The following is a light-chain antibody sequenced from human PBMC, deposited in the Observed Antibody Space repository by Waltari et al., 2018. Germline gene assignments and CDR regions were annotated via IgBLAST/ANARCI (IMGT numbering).Light chain of an antibody. Sequence: DVVMTQSPDSLAVSLGERATINCKSSQSLLYTSNNKNYLAWYQQKPGQPPKILMYWVSIRESGVPDRVSGSGSGTDCTLPISGLHAEDVASYFCLQYLHTPRTFGQGTKVEIK. CDR2: WVS. J-gene: IGKJ1*01. V-gene: IGKV4-1*01. CDR3: LQYLHTPRT. CDR1: QSLLYTSNNKNY.